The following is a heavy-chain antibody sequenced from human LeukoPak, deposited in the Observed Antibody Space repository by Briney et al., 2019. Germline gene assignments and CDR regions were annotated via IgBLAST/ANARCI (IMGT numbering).Heavy chain of an antibody. J-gene: IGHJ4*02. Sequence: GGSLRLSCAASGFTFDDYGMSWVRHAPGKGLEWVSDINWNGGSTGYADSVKGRFTISRDNAKNSLYLQMNSLRAEDTALYYCARDPHVEMATIGDYWGQGTLVTVSS. D-gene: IGHD5-24*01. V-gene: IGHV3-20*04. CDR2: INWNGGST. CDR3: ARDPHVEMATIGDY. CDR1: GFTFDDYG.